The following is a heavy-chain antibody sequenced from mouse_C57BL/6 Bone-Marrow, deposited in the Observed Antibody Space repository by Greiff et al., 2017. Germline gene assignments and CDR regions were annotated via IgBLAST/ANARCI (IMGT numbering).Heavy chain of an antibody. CDR3: TRDPHYYGSSSYFDY. Sequence: EVQLVESGEGLVKPGGSLKLSCAASGFTFSSYAMSWVRQTPEKRLEWVAYISSGGDYIYYADTVKGRFTISRDNARNTLYLQRNSLKSEDTAMYYCTRDPHYYGSSSYFDYWGQGTTLTVSS. CDR1: GFTFSSYA. D-gene: IGHD1-1*01. CDR2: ISSGGDYI. V-gene: IGHV5-9-1*02. J-gene: IGHJ2*01.